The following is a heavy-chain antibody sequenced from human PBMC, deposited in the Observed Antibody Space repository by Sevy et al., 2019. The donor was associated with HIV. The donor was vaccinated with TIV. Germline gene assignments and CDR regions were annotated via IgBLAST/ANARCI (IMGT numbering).Heavy chain of an antibody. CDR2: ISANNGNT. CDR3: ARERYSNSWLDY. D-gene: IGHD6-13*01. V-gene: IGHV1-18*04. CDR1: GYTFTSYG. J-gene: IGHJ4*02. Sequence: ASVKVSCKASGYTFTSYGISWVRQAPGQGLEWMGWISANNGNTNDAQKLQGRVSMTTDTSTSTAYMELRSLRSDDTAVYYCARERYSNSWLDYWGQGTLVTVSS.